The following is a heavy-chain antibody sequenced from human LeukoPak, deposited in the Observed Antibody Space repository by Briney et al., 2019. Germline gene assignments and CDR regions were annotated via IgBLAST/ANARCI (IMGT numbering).Heavy chain of an antibody. D-gene: IGHD5-12*01. V-gene: IGHV4-59*08. CDR3: ARRGGTVVGDTGYHYWYFDN. Sequence: SETLSLTCTVSGGSIISYYWSWVRQFPGKGLEWIGYISDSGSTNYSPSLESRVTISVDTSKNKFFLILSSVTAADTAVYYCARRGGTVVGDTGYHYWYFDNWGQGTLVTVSS. J-gene: IGHJ4*02. CDR2: ISDSGST. CDR1: GGSIISYY.